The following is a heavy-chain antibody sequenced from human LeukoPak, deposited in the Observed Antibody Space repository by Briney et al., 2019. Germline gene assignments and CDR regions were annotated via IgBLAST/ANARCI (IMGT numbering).Heavy chain of an antibody. V-gene: IGHV3-30*18. D-gene: IGHD6-13*01. Sequence: GGSLRLSCAASGFTFSSYGMHWVRQAPGKGLEWVAVISYDGSNKYYADSVKGRFTISRDNSKNTLYLQMNSLRAEDTAVYYCAKDLRGSSSWLGDFDYWGQGTLVTVSS. CDR1: GFTFSSYG. CDR2: ISYDGSNK. CDR3: AKDLRGSSSWLGDFDY. J-gene: IGHJ4*02.